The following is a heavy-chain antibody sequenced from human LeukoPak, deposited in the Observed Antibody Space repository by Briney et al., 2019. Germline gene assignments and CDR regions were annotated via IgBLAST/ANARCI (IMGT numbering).Heavy chain of an antibody. J-gene: IGHJ6*04. V-gene: IGHV1-2*02. D-gene: IGHD3-3*01. Sequence: GASVKVSCKASGYTFTGYYMHWVRQAPGQGLEWMGWINPNSGGTNYAQKFQGRVTMTRDTSISTAYMELSRLRSDDTAVYYCATRRRYYDFWSGYYNGPMDVWGKGTTVTVSS. CDR3: ATRRRYYDFWSGYYNGPMDV. CDR2: INPNSGGT. CDR1: GYTFTGYY.